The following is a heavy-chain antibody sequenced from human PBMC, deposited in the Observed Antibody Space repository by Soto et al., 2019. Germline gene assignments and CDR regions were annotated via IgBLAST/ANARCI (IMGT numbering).Heavy chain of an antibody. Sequence: PSETLSLTCAVYGGSFSGYYWSWIRQPPGKGLEWIGEINHSGSTNYNPSLKSRVTISVDTSKNQFSLKLSSVTAADTAVYYCARDKKGYVLDYWGQGTLVTVSS. CDR3: ARDKKGYVLDY. D-gene: IGHD3-16*01. CDR2: INHSGST. CDR1: GGSFSGYY. J-gene: IGHJ4*02. V-gene: IGHV4-34*01.